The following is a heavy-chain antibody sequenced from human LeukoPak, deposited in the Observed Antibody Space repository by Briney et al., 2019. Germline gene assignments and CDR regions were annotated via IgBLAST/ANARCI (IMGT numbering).Heavy chain of an antibody. Sequence: PSETLSLTCAVSGSSISSDFYWGWVRQPPGKGLEWIGTIYHSGVSHLNPSLKSRLTISVDTSKNQFSLKLYSVTAADTAVYYCTREKASAVHYWGQGILVTVSS. CDR2: IYHSGVS. J-gene: IGHJ4*02. V-gene: IGHV4-38-2*02. CDR1: GSSISSDFY. CDR3: TREKASAVHY. D-gene: IGHD2-2*01.